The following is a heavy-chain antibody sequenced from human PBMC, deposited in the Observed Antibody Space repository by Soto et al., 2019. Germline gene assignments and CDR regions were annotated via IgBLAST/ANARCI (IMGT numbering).Heavy chain of an antibody. Sequence: SETLSLTCNVSVASIYTYYWNWIRQSPGKGLEWIGCISDGGSTNYNPSLESRVTISLDTSKNQFSLKLSSVTAADTAVYYCARVNSDSSGYYLYLYYADYWGQGTLVTVSS. CDR1: VASIYTYY. D-gene: IGHD3-22*01. V-gene: IGHV4-59*08. CDR2: ISDGGST. CDR3: ARVNSDSSGYYLYLYYADY. J-gene: IGHJ4*02.